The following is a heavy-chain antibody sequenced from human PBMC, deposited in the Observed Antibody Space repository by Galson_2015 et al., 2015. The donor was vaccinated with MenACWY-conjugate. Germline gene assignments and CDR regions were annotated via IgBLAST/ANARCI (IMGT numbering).Heavy chain of an antibody. J-gene: IGHJ4*02. D-gene: IGHD1-26*01. CDR3: ARLGGNYRTTSHFDY. V-gene: IGHV3-30*02. CDR2: IRYSGVQT. Sequence: SLRLSCAASGFTFSGYDMHWVRQAPGEGLEWVALIRYSGVQTNYSESVKGRFTISRDNAKNTLTLQMNTLRPEDTAVYYCARLGGNYRTTSHFDYWGQGTLVTVSS. CDR1: GFTFSGYD.